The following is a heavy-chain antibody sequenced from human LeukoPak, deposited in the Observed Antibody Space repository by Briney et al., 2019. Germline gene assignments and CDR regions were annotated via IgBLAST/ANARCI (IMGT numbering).Heavy chain of an antibody. Sequence: GGSLRLSCAVSGFTFSNVWMNWVRQAPGKGLEWVGRIKSKTDGGAIDYAAPVKGRLTISRDDSKNTLYLQMNSLETEDTAVYYCTTDGPWFGESSNDYWGQGTLVTVSS. D-gene: IGHD3-10*01. CDR1: GFTFSNVW. CDR3: TTDGPWFGESSNDY. CDR2: IKSKTDGGAI. V-gene: IGHV3-15*01. J-gene: IGHJ4*02.